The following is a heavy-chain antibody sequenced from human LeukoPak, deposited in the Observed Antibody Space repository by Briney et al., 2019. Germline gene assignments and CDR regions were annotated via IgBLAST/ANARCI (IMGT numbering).Heavy chain of an antibody. D-gene: IGHD4-17*01. J-gene: IGHJ3*02. Sequence: RSGGSLRLSCAASGFAFSDYAMNWVRQAPGKGLEWVSSISSSSSYIYYADSVKGRFTISRDNAKNSLYLQMNSLRAEDTAVYYCARDRTHGGDYVEAFDIWGQGTMVTVSS. CDR3: ARDRTHGGDYVEAFDI. CDR1: GFAFSDYA. CDR2: ISSSSSYI. V-gene: IGHV3-21*01.